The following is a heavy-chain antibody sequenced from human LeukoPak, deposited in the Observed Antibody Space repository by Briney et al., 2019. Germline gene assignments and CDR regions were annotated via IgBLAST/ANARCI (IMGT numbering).Heavy chain of an antibody. CDR1: GLTFSETW. J-gene: IGHJ6*02. CDR2: IKEDGSEK. D-gene: IGHD3-16*01. V-gene: IGHV3-7*01. Sequence: GGSLTLSCAASGLTFSETWRSWVRQAPGQGLEWVAAIKEDGSEKDYVDSVKGRFTISRDNAKNSLYLQMNSLRAEDTAVYYCATYTHWVAGDVWGQGTTVSVSS. CDR3: ATYTHWVAGDV.